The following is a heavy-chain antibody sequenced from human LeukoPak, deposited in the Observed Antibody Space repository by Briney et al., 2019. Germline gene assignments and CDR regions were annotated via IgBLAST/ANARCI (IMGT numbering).Heavy chain of an antibody. CDR2: IIPIFGTA. Sequence: ASVKVSCKTSGYTFTTYAIHWVRQAPGQGLEWMGGIIPIFGTANYAQKFQGRVTITADESTSTAYMELSSLRSEDTAVYYCASSRIPLYSSSSRSLYYFDYWGQGTLVTVSS. D-gene: IGHD6-6*01. CDR3: ASSRIPLYSSSSRSLYYFDY. J-gene: IGHJ4*02. V-gene: IGHV1-69*13. CDR1: GYTFTTYA.